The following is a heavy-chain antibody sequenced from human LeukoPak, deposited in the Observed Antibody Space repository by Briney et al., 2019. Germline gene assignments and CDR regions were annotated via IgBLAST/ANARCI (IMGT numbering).Heavy chain of an antibody. CDR3: AREESYDSSGYAAPNAFDI. CDR2: IYTSGST. V-gene: IGHV4-4*07. D-gene: IGHD3-22*01. CDR1: GGSISSYY. J-gene: IGHJ3*02. Sequence: SETLSLTCTVSGGSISSYYWSWIRQPAGKGLEWIGRIYTSGSTNYNPSLKSRVTISVDTSKNQFSLKLSSVTAADTAVYYCAREESYDSSGYAAPNAFDIWGQGTMVTVSS.